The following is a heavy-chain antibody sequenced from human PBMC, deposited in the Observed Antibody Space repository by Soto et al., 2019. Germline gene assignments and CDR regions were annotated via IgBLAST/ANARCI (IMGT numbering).Heavy chain of an antibody. V-gene: IGHV3-30*18. CDR3: AKERSSSWYAYYYYCMDV. CDR2: ISYDGSNK. CDR1: GFTFSSYG. D-gene: IGHD6-13*01. Sequence: PGGSLRLSCAASGFTFSSYGMHWVRQAPGKGLEWVAVISYDGSNKYYADSVKGRFTISRDNSKNTLYLQMNSLRAEDTAVYYCAKERSSSWYAYYYYCMDVWGQGTTVTVSS. J-gene: IGHJ6*02.